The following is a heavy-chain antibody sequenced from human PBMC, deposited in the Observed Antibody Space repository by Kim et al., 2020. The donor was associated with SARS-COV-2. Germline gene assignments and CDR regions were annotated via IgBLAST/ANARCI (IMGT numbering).Heavy chain of an antibody. CDR3: AGGDYYDSSGYYYY. CDR1: GFTFSSYA. Sequence: GGSLRLSCAASGFTFSSYAMHWVRQAPGKGLEWVAVISYDGSNKYYADSVKGRFTISRDNSKNTLYLQMNSLRAEDTAVYYCAGGDYYDSSGYYYYWGQG. D-gene: IGHD3-22*01. J-gene: IGHJ4*02. CDR2: ISYDGSNK. V-gene: IGHV3-30*04.